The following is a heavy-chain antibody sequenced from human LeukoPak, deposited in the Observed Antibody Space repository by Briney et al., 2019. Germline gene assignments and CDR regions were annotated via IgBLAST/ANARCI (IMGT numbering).Heavy chain of an antibody. CDR1: GFTFSDYY. Sequence: GGSLRLSCAASGFTFSDYYMNWVRQAPGKGLEWVSYISRTSGSSTNYADSVKGRFTVSRDNAKDSLYLQMNSLRAEDTAVYYCVRAPYSSSWYSFDYWGQGTLVTVSS. CDR2: ISRTSGSST. J-gene: IGHJ4*02. CDR3: VRAPYSSSWYSFDY. D-gene: IGHD6-13*01. V-gene: IGHV3-11*05.